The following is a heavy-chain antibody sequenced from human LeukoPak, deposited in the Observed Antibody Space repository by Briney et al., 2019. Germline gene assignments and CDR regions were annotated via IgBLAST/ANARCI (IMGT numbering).Heavy chain of an antibody. CDR1: GFTFSRYT. CDR3: AREGGSSRNFDY. Sequence: GGSLRLSCAASGFTFSRYTMHWVRQAPGKGLEWVAIISYDGSNTYDGSNKYYADSGKGGFTICRDNCKKKLFLQMDSLRAEDTAVYYCAREGGSSRNFDYWGQGTLVTVSS. J-gene: IGHJ4*02. D-gene: IGHD6-13*01. CDR2: ISYDGSNTYDGSNK. V-gene: IGHV3-30-3*01.